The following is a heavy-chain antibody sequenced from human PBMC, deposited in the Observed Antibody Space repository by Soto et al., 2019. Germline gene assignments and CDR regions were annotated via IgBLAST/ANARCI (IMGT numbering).Heavy chain of an antibody. CDR3: ARDQMSYFFYYYYYMDV. J-gene: IGHJ6*03. D-gene: IGHD3-10*01. CDR2: IKQDGSEK. CDR1: GGPFSSYW. Sequence: GGSLRLSCTASGGPFSSYWMSWVRQAPGKGLEWVANIKQDGSEKYYVDSVKGRFTISRDNAKNSLYLQMNSLRAEDTAVYYCARDQMSYFFYYYYYMDVWGKGTTVTVSS. V-gene: IGHV3-7*01.